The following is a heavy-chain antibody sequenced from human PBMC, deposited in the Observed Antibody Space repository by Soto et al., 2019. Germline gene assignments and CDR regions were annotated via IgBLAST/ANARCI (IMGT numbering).Heavy chain of an antibody. J-gene: IGHJ6*02. CDR2: INSNGRSI. CDR1: GFTLTNYW. D-gene: IGHD6-6*01. V-gene: IGHV3-74*01. Sequence: EVQLVESGGGLVQPGGSLRLSCAASGFTLTNYWMHWVRQAPGKGLVWVSRINSNGRSITYADSVKGRFTISRDNATNTLYLQMNSLRAEDTAVYYCARGGAARAYYYYGMDVWGQGTTGTVSS. CDR3: ARGGAARAYYYYGMDV.